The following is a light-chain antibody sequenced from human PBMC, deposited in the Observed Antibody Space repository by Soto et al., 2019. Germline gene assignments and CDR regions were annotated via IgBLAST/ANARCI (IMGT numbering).Light chain of an antibody. V-gene: IGKV3-20*01. J-gene: IGKJ3*01. Sequence: EIVLTQSPGTLSLSPGERATLSCRASQSVSSYVAWYQQQPGQAPRLLIYSASSRATGIPDRFSGSGSGTDFTHTISRLEPEDFAVYYCQHYGSSPLTFGPGTKVDVK. CDR2: SAS. CDR3: QHYGSSPLT. CDR1: QSVSSY.